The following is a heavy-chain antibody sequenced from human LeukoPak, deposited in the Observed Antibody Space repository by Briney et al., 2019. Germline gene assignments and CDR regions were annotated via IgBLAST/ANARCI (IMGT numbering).Heavy chain of an antibody. Sequence: SVKVSCKAFGGSFSSEAISWVRQAPGQGIEWMGGIIPIFGTANYAQNFQGRVTITTDESTSTAYMEVSSLRSEDTAVYYCGRKAGDCGGGICYSIDYWGQGTLVTVSS. CDR3: GRKAGDCGGGICYSIDY. J-gene: IGHJ4*02. V-gene: IGHV1-69*05. D-gene: IGHD2-15*01. CDR2: IIPIFGTA. CDR1: GGSFSSEA.